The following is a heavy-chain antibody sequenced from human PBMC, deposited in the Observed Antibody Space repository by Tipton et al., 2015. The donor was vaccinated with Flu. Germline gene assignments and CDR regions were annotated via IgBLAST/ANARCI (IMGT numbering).Heavy chain of an antibody. Sequence: TLSLTCVVSGDSISSDYFWGWIRQPPGKGLEWIATIHRYGTTYYNPSLKSRVTISIDTSKNQFSLKLSSVTAADTAVYYCATTTYYYGSGSHDYWGQGTLVTVSS. V-gene: IGHV4-38-2*01. CDR1: GDSISSDYF. D-gene: IGHD3-10*01. CDR2: IHRYGTT. CDR3: ATTTYYYGSGSHDY. J-gene: IGHJ4*02.